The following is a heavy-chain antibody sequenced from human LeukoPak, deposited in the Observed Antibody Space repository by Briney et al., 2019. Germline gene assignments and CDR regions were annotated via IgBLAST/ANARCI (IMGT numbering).Heavy chain of an antibody. CDR3: ARGIAVAATDYYYYYMDV. D-gene: IGHD6-19*01. J-gene: IGHJ6*03. CDR2: IYTSGNT. V-gene: IGHV4-4*07. CDR1: GGSISSYY. Sequence: SETLSLTCTVSGGSISSYYWSWIRQPAGKGLEWIGRIYTSGNTNYNPSLKSRVTMSVDTSKNQFSLKLSSVTAADTAVYYCARGIAVAATDYYYYYMDVWGKGTTVTVSS.